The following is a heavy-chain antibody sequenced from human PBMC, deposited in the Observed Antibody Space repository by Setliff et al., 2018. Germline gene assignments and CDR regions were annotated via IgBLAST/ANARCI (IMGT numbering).Heavy chain of an antibody. D-gene: IGHD2-8*01. CDR2: ISVYSGNT. J-gene: IGHJ4*02. CDR1: GYTFSHSG. Sequence: ASVKVSCKASGYTFSHSGITWVRQAPGQGLEWMGWISVYSGNTNYAQKLQGRVTMTTDATTSTAYMELRGLTSDDTAVYYCARLVRFCTRTACQTVAGDDFWGQGTLVTV. CDR3: ARLVRFCTRTACQTVAGDDF. V-gene: IGHV1-18*01.